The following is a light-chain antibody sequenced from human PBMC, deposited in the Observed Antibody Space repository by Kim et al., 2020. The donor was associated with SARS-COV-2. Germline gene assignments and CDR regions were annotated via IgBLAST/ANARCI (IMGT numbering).Light chain of an antibody. CDR2: EVS. J-gene: IGLJ2*01. Sequence: QSITISCTGTSSDVGSYNLVSWYQQHPGKAPKLMIYEVSKRPSGVSNRFSGSKSGNTASLTSSGLQAEDEADYYCCSYAGSSTFVVFGGGTQLTVL. CDR3: CSYAGSSTFVV. V-gene: IGLV2-23*02. CDR1: SSDVGSYNL.